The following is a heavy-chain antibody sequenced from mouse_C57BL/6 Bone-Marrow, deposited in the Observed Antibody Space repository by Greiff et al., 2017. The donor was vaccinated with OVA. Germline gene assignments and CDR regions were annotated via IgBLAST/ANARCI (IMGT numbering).Heavy chain of an antibody. D-gene: IGHD1-1*01. Sequence: EVQLQQSGPELVKPGASVKMSCKASGYTFTDYNMHWVKQSHGKSLEWIGYINPNNGGTSYNQKFKGKATLTVNKSSSTAYMELRSLTSEDSAVYYCARGGYYGSSFLAYWGQGTLVTVSA. CDR3: ARGGYYGSSFLAY. CDR2: INPNNGGT. CDR1: GYTFTDYN. V-gene: IGHV1-22*01. J-gene: IGHJ3*01.